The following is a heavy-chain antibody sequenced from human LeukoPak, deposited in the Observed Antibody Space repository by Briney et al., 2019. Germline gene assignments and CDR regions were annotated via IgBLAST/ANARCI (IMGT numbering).Heavy chain of an antibody. D-gene: IGHD1-7*01. Sequence: GGSLRLSCAASGFTLSSYEMNWVRQAPGKGLEWVSYISSSGSTIYYADSVKGRFTISRDNAKNSLYLQMNSLRAEDTAVYYCASNWNYGNWFDPWGQGTLVTVSS. CDR2: ISSSGSTI. CDR1: GFTLSSYE. J-gene: IGHJ5*02. CDR3: ASNWNYGNWFDP. V-gene: IGHV3-48*03.